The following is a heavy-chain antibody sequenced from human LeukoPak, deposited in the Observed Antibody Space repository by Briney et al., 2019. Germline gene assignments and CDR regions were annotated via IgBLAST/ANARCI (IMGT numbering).Heavy chain of an antibody. CDR3: AREYCSSTSCSNWFDP. CDR1: GYTFTGYY. D-gene: IGHD2-2*01. V-gene: IGHV1-2*02. J-gene: IGHJ5*02. Sequence: ASVKVSCKASGYTFTGYYMHWVRQAPGQGLEWMGWMNPNSGATTNAQKFQGRVTMTRDTSISTAYMELSRLRSDDTAVYYCAREYCSSTSCSNWFDPWGQGTLVTVSS. CDR2: MNPNSGAT.